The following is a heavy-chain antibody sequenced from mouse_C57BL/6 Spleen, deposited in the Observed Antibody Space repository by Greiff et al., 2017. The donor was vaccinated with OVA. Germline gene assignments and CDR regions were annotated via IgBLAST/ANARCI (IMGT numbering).Heavy chain of an antibody. Sequence: QVQLLQSGAELVRPGASVTLSCKASGYTFTDYEMHWVKQTPVHGLEWIGAIDPETGGTAYNQKFKGKVILTADKSSSTAYMELRSLTPEDAAVYYCTGGDYDVAWFAYWGQGTLVTVSA. CDR1: GYTFTDYE. CDR2: IDPETGGT. D-gene: IGHD2-4*01. J-gene: IGHJ3*01. CDR3: TGGDYDVAWFAY. V-gene: IGHV1-15*01.